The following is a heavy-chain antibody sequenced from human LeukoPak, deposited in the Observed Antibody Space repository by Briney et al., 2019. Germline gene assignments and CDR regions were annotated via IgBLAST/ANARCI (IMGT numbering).Heavy chain of an antibody. CDR2: ISPYNDDT. CDR3: GREYCDTPRCFGVDY. V-gene: IGHV1-18*01. Sequence: GASVKVSCKASGYSSTTYGISWVRQAPGQGLEWLAWISPYNDDTKSAQRFQGRLTLTTDTSTNTVYMELRSLRSDDSALYYCGREYCDTPRCFGVDYWGQGTLVTVSS. D-gene: IGHD2/OR15-2a*01. J-gene: IGHJ4*02. CDR1: GYSSTTYG.